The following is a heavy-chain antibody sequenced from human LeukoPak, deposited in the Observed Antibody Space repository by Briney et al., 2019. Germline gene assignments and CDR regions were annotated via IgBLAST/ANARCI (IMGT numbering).Heavy chain of an antibody. CDR2: ISYDGNNK. D-gene: IGHD4-17*01. J-gene: IGHJ4*02. CDR1: GSTFISHA. Sequence: GSLRLSCAASGSTFISHAIHWVRQAPGKGLEWVAVISYDGNNKNYADSVKGRFRTSRDNSKNTLYLQMNSLRTEDTAVYYCALDYGDYVFDCWGQGTLVTVSS. CDR3: ALDYGDYVFDC. V-gene: IGHV3-30*03.